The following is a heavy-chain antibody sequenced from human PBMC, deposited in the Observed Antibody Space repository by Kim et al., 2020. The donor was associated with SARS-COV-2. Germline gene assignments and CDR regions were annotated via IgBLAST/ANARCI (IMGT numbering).Heavy chain of an antibody. D-gene: IGHD2-15*01. CDR3: AKDFVLYSANRCCSGGSCRDAFDI. CDR1: GFTFSSYA. V-gene: IGHV3-23*01. Sequence: GGSLRLSCAASGFTFSSYAMSWVRQAPGKGLEWVSAISGSGGSTYYADSVKGRFTISRDNSKNTRYLQMNSLRAEDTAVDYCAKDFVLYSANRCCSGGSCRDAFDIWGQGTMVTVSS. J-gene: IGHJ3*02. CDR2: ISGSGGST.